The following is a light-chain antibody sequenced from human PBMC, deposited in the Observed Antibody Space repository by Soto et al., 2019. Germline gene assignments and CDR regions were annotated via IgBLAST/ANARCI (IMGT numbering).Light chain of an antibody. CDR2: RVS. Sequence: DIVMTQSPLSLPVTLGQPASISCRSSQSLVHSDGNTYLNWFQQRPGQSPRRLIYRVSNRDSGVPDRFSGSGSATDFATKTSRVEAEDVWVYYCMQGTYRRTFSQGTKVDIK. J-gene: IGKJ1*01. CDR1: QSLVHSDGNTY. V-gene: IGKV2-30*02. CDR3: MQGTYRRT.